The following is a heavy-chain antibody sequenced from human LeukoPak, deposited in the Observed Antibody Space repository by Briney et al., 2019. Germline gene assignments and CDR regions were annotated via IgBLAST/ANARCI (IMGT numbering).Heavy chain of an antibody. Sequence: GGSLRLSCAASGFTFTSYEMNWVRRAPGKGLEWVSYISSSGSTIYYADSVKGRFTISRDNAKNSLYLQMNSLRAEDTAVYYCARRYCSSTSCTLDYWGQGTLVTVSS. V-gene: IGHV3-48*03. CDR3: ARRYCSSTSCTLDY. D-gene: IGHD2-2*01. J-gene: IGHJ4*02. CDR2: ISSSGSTI. CDR1: GFTFTSYE.